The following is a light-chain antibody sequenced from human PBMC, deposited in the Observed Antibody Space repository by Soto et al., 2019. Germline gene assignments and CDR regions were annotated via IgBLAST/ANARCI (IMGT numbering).Light chain of an antibody. V-gene: IGLV3-1*01. Sequence: SYELTQSPSVSVSPGQTASNTCSGDKLGDKYACWYQQKPGQSPVLLMYEDSKRPSGIPERFSGSNSGNTATLTISGTQAMDEADYYCQAWDSSTHVVFGGGTKLTVL. CDR3: QAWDSSTHVV. CDR1: KLGDKY. CDR2: EDS. J-gene: IGLJ2*01.